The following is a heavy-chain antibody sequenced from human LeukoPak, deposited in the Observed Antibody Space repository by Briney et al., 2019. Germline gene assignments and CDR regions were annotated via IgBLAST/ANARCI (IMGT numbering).Heavy chain of an antibody. CDR3: ARDDYGDLYYFDY. D-gene: IGHD4-17*01. J-gene: IGHJ4*02. CDR2: INPNSGGT. CDR1: GYTFTGYY. V-gene: IGHV1-2*02. Sequence: ASVKVSCKASGYTFTGYYMHWVRQAPGQGLEWMGWINPNSGGTNYAQKFQGRVTMTRDTSISTAYMELSRLRSDDTAVYYCARDDYGDLYYFDYWGQGTLATVSS.